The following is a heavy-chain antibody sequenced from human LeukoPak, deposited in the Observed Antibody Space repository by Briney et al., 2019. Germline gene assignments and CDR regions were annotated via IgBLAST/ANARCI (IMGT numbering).Heavy chain of an antibody. J-gene: IGHJ4*02. V-gene: IGHV3-23*01. Sequence: GGSLRLSCAASGFTFSSYAMSWVRQAPGKGLEWVSAISGSGGSTYYADSVKGRFTISRDNSRNTLYLQMNSLRADDTAVYYCAKELDYTTYGYYFDYWGQGTLVTVSS. D-gene: IGHD4-11*01. CDR3: AKELDYTTYGYYFDY. CDR2: ISGSGGST. CDR1: GFTFSSYA.